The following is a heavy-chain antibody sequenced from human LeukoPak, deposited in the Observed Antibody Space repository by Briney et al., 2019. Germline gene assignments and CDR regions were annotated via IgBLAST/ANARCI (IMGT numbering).Heavy chain of an antibody. CDR2: INHSGST. CDR3: ARGRRSSGWQRKYNWFDP. V-gene: IGHV4-34*01. CDR1: GGSFSGYY. D-gene: IGHD6-19*01. J-gene: IGHJ5*02. Sequence: SETLSLTCAVYGGSFSGYYWSWIRQPPGKGLEWIGEINHSGSTNYNPSLKSRVTISVDTSKNQFSLKLSSVTAADTAVYYCARGRRSSGWQRKYNWFDPWGQGTLVTVSS.